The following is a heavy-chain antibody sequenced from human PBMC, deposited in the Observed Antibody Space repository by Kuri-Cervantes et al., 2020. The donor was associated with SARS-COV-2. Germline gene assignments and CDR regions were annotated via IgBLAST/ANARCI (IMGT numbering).Heavy chain of an antibody. D-gene: IGHD2-15*01. V-gene: IGHV3-30*04. J-gene: IGHJ3*02. CDR3: ASLVVVAATHAFDI. CDR2: ISYDGSNK. CDR1: GFTFSSYA. Sequence: GESLKISCAASGFTFSSYAMHWVRQAPGKGLEWVAVISYDGSNKYYADPVKGRFTISRDNSKNTLYLQMNSLRAEDTAVYYCASLVVVAATHAFDIWGQGTMVTVSS.